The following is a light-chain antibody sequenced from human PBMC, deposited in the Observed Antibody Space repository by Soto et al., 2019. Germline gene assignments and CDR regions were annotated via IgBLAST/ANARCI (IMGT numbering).Light chain of an antibody. CDR1: QDIINY. CDR2: DAS. J-gene: IGKJ3*01. CDR3: QQYDNLPFT. V-gene: IGKV1-33*01. Sequence: DIQMTQSPSSLSASVGDRVTITCQASQDIINYLNWYQQKPGKAPKLLIYDASNLETGVPSRFSGSGSGTDFTLTISSLQAEDIATYYCQQYDNLPFTFGPGTKVDIK.